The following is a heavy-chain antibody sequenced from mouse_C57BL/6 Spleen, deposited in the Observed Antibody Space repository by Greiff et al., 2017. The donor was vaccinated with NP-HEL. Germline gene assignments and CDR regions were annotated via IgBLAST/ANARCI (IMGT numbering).Heavy chain of an antibody. CDR1: GYTFTEYT. J-gene: IGHJ4*01. CDR2: FYPGSGSV. D-gene: IGHD2-4*01. Sequence: VKLQESGAELVKPGASVKLSCKASGYTFTEYTIHWVKQRSGQGLEWIGWFYPGSGSVKYNEKFKDKATLTADKSSSTVYMELSRLTSEDSAVYFCARHEGHYDYDYAMDYWGQGTSVTVSS. V-gene: IGHV1-62-2*01. CDR3: ARHEGHYDYDYAMDY.